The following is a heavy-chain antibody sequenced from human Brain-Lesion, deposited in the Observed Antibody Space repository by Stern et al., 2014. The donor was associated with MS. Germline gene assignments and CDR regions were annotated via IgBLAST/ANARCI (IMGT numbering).Heavy chain of an antibody. CDR1: GFTFDDYA. CDR3: AKDGAGYYYDSSGAFDI. J-gene: IGHJ3*02. V-gene: IGHV3-9*01. Sequence: GQLVESGGGLVQPGRSLRLSCAASGFTFDDYAMHWVRQAPGKGLEWVSGISWNSGSIGYADSVKGRFTISRDNAKNSLYLQMNSLRAEDTALYYCAKDGAGYYYDSSGAFDIWGQGTMVTVSS. CDR2: ISWNSGSI. D-gene: IGHD3-22*01.